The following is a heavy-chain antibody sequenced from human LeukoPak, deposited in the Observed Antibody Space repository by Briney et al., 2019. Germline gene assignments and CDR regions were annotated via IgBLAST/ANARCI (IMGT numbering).Heavy chain of an antibody. V-gene: IGHV4-59*01. J-gene: IGHJ3*02. CDR2: IYYSGST. Sequence: SETLSLTCTVSGDSISNYYWSWIRQSPGKGLEWIGYIYYSGSTNYNPSLKSRVTISVDTSKNQFSLKLSSVTAADTAVYYCARDSRRELLHAFDIWGQGTMVTVSS. CDR1: GDSISNYY. CDR3: ARDSRRELLHAFDI. D-gene: IGHD1-26*01.